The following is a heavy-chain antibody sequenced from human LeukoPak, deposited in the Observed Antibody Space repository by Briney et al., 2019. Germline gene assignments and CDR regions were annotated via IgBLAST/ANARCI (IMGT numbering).Heavy chain of an antibody. CDR3: AREDIVVVPAAIRGYYYYGMDV. J-gene: IGHJ6*02. V-gene: IGHV1-18*01. Sequence: ASVKVSRKASGYTFTSYGTSWVRQAPGQGLEWMGWISAYNGNTNYAQKLQGRVTMTTDTSTSTAYMELRSLRSDDTAVYYCAREDIVVVPAAIRGYYYYGMDVWGQGTTVTVSS. CDR1: GYTFTSYG. D-gene: IGHD2-2*01. CDR2: ISAYNGNT.